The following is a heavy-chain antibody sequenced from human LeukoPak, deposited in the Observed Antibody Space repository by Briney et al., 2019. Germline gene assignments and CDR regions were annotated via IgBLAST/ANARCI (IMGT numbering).Heavy chain of an antibody. D-gene: IGHD4-17*01. V-gene: IGHV4-4*07. CDR3: ARLTVTTNWYFDL. Sequence: SETLSLTCTVSGGSISSYYWSWIRQPAGKGLEWIGRIYTSGSTNYNPSLKSRVTISVDTSKNQFSLKLSSVTAADTAVYYCARLTVTTNWYFDLWGRGTLVTVSS. CDR1: GGSISSYY. J-gene: IGHJ2*01. CDR2: IYTSGST.